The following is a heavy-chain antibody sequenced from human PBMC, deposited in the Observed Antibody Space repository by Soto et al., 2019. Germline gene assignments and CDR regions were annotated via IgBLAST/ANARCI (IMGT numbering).Heavy chain of an antibody. V-gene: IGHV1-69*12. Sequence: QVQLVQSGAEVKKPGSSVKVSCKASGGTFSSYAISWVRQAPGQGLEWMGGIIPIFGTANYAQKFQGRVTITADESTSTAYMELSSLRSEDTAVYYCARCSGGIFSAGYYYGMDVWGQGTTVTVSS. CDR1: GGTFSSYA. CDR3: ARCSGGIFSAGYYYGMDV. J-gene: IGHJ6*02. CDR2: IIPIFGTA. D-gene: IGHD2-15*01.